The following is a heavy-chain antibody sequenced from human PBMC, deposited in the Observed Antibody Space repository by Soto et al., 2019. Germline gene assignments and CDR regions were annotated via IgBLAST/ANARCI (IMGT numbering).Heavy chain of an antibody. CDR1: GGSISSDSYY. CDR2: IYYSGSA. CDR3: ARHGPPLLLKNWFDP. J-gene: IGHJ5*02. Sequence: QLQLQESGPGLVKPSETLSLTCTDSGGSISSDSYYWAWIRQPPGKGLEYIGSIYYSGSAYYNPSLKTRLPRSVDTSKTHVSLKLTSVPAADTAVYYCARHGPPLLLKNWFDPWGQGTLVTVSS. D-gene: IGHD2-15*01. V-gene: IGHV4-39*01.